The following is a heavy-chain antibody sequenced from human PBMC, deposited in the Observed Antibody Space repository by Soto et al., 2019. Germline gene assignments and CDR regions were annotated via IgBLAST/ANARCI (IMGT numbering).Heavy chain of an antibody. D-gene: IGHD6-19*01. Sequence: EVQLVESGGGLVKPGGSLRLSCAASGFTFSSYSMNWVRQAPGKGLEWVSSISSSSSYIYYADSVKGRFTISRDNAKNSLYLQMNSRRAEDTAVYSCARGHGSGWYGGDYGGQGTLVTVPS. CDR3: ARGHGSGWYGGDY. J-gene: IGHJ4*02. CDR2: ISSSSSYI. V-gene: IGHV3-21*01. CDR1: GFTFSSYS.